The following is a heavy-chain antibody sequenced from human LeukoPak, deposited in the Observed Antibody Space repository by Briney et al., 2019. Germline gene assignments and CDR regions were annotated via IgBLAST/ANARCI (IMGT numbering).Heavy chain of an antibody. V-gene: IGHV3-30*18. CDR3: AKDGYCSSTSCPGAREHTE. CDR1: GFTFSSYG. D-gene: IGHD2-2*03. Sequence: GGSLRLSCAASGFTFSSYGMHWVRQAPGKGLEWAAVISYDGSNKYYADSVKGRFTISRDNSKNTLYLQMNSLRAEDTAVYYCAKDGYCSSTSCPGAREHTEWGQGTLVTVSS. J-gene: IGHJ4*02. CDR2: ISYDGSNK.